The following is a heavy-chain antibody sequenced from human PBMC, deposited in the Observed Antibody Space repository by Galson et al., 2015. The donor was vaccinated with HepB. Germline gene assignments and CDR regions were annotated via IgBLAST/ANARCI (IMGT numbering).Heavy chain of an antibody. V-gene: IGHV4-39*01. J-gene: IGHJ2*01. CDR2: IYYSGST. CDR1: GGSISSSSYY. D-gene: IGHD3-10*01. CDR3: ARQFYYGSGNRFWYFDL. Sequence: SETLSLTCTVSGGSISSSSYYWGWIRQPPGKGLEWIGSIYYSGSTYYNPSLKSRVTISVDTSKNQFSLKLSSVTAADTAVYYCARQFYYGSGNRFWYFDLWGRGTLVTVSS.